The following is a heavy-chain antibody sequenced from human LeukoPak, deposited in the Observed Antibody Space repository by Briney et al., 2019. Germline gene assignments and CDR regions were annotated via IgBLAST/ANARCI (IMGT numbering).Heavy chain of an antibody. CDR2: IYYSGST. J-gene: IGHJ6*03. D-gene: IGHD6-13*01. CDR3: AGVGRGYSSSWYVGYFYYMDV. CDR1: GGSSSSYY. V-gene: IGHV4-59*01. Sequence: SETLSLTCTVSGGSSSSYYWSWIRQPPGKGLEWIGYIYYSGSTNYNPSLKSRVTISVDTSKNQFSLKLSSVTAADTAVYYCAGVGRGYSSSWYVGYFYYMDVWGKGTTVTVSS.